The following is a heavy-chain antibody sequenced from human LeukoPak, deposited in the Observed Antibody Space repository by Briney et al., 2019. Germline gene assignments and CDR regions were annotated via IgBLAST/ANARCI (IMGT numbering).Heavy chain of an antibody. CDR1: GYTFTSYY. J-gene: IGHJ4*02. CDR3: ARDLARYYDSSGYSDY. Sequence: ASVKVSCKASGYTFTSYYMHWVRQAPGQGLEWMGWISAYNGNTNYAQKLQGRVTMTTDTSTSTAYMELRSLRSDDTAVYYCARDLARYYDSSGYSDYWGQGTLVTVSS. D-gene: IGHD3-22*01. CDR2: ISAYNGNT. V-gene: IGHV1-18*04.